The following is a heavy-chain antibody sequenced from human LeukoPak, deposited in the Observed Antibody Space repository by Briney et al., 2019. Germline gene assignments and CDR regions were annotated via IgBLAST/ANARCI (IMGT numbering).Heavy chain of an antibody. V-gene: IGHV1-69*13. CDR1: GGTFSSYA. Sequence: SVKVSCKASGGTFSSYAISWVRQAPGQGLEWMGGIIPIFGTANYAQKFQGRVTITADESTRTAYMELSRLRSDDTAVYYCARDSNDFWSGLGDAFDIWGQGTMVTVSS. CDR3: ARDSNDFWSGLGDAFDI. D-gene: IGHD3-3*01. J-gene: IGHJ3*02. CDR2: IIPIFGTA.